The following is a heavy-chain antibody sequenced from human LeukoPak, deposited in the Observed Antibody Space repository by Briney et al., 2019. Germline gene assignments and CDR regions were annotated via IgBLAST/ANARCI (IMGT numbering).Heavy chain of an antibody. CDR2: INPSGASA. J-gene: IGHJ5*02. CDR3: ARGHGSGSTNWFDP. D-gene: IGHD3-10*01. CDR1: GYTFSAFY. Sequence: EASVKVSRKTSGYTFSAFYIHWVRQAPGQGLEWMGIINPSGASAMYAQKFQGRVTMTRDMSTATVYLDLSSLRFDDTAVYYCARGHGSGSTNWFDPWGQGTLVTVSS. V-gene: IGHV1-46*01.